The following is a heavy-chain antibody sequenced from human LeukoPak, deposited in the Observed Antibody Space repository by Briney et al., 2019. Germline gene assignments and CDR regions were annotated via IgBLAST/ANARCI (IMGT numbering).Heavy chain of an antibody. Sequence: GASVKVSCKASGYTFTSYYINWVRLAPGQGLEWMGWISAYNGNTKYAQKLQGRVTMTTDTSTSTAYMDLRSLRSDDTAVYFCASLAGIAVGDWFDPWGQGTLVTVSS. CDR3: ASLAGIAVGDWFDP. D-gene: IGHD6-19*01. V-gene: IGHV1-18*01. CDR1: GYTFTSYY. CDR2: ISAYNGNT. J-gene: IGHJ5*02.